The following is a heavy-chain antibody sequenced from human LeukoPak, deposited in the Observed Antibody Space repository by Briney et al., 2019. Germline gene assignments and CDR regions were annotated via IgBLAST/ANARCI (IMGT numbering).Heavy chain of an antibody. CDR3: ARASQYYDFWSGYSPFDY. V-gene: IGHV1-69*13. CDR2: IIPIFGTA. Sequence: SVKVSCKASGGTFSIYAISWVRQAPGQGLEWMGGIIPIFGTANYAQKFQGRVTITADESTSTAYMELSSLRSEDTAVYYCARASQYYDFWSGYSPFDYWGQGTLVTVSS. CDR1: GGTFSIYA. D-gene: IGHD3-3*01. J-gene: IGHJ4*02.